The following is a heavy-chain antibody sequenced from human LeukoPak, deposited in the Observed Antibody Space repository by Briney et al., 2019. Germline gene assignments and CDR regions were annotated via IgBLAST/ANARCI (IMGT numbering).Heavy chain of an antibody. CDR1: GFTLSSYG. D-gene: IGHD2/OR15-2a*01. CDR3: ARDSPFTYYYDYMDV. V-gene: IGHV3-33*01. CDR2: IWYDGSNK. J-gene: IGHJ6*03. Sequence: GGSLRLSCAASGFTLSSYGMHWVRQAPGKGLEWVAVIWYDGSNKYYADSVKGRFTISRDNSKNTLYLQMNSLRAEDTAVYYCARDSPFTYYYDYMDVWGKGTTVTVSS.